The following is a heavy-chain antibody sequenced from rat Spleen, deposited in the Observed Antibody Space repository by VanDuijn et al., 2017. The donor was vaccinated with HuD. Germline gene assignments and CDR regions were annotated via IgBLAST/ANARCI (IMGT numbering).Heavy chain of an antibody. CDR2: ISYDGGST. V-gene: IGHV5-31*01. CDR3: VRHGTINTMVRYYFDY. Sequence: EVQLVESGGGLVQPGRSLKLSCVASGFTFNNYWMSWTRQAPGKGLEWVASISYDGGSTYFRDSVKGRFTISRDVTKTTLYLQMSSLRSEDTATYYCVRHGTINTMVRYYFDYWGQGDMVTVSS. CDR1: GFTFNNYW. D-gene: IGHD1-1*01. J-gene: IGHJ2*01.